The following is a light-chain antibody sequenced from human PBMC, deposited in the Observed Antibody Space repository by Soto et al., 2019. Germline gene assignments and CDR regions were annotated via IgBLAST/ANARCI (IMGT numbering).Light chain of an antibody. Sequence: DIQMTQSPSTLSASVGDRVTITCRASQSISMWLAWYQQKPGRAPKLLIYRSSNLETGVPSRFSGAGSGTEFTLTISSLQPDDLGTYFCQEYNSDSRTFGRGTKVELK. CDR2: RSS. CDR3: QEYNSDSRT. V-gene: IGKV1-5*03. CDR1: QSISMW. J-gene: IGKJ4*01.